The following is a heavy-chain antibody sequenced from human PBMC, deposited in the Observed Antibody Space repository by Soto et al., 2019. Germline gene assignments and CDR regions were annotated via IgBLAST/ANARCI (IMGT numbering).Heavy chain of an antibody. CDR1: GFTFSSYS. CDR2: ISSSSSYI. V-gene: IGHV3-21*01. J-gene: IGHJ1*01. D-gene: IGHD7-27*01. CDR3: ARDPLGAEYFQH. Sequence: GVSLRLSCAASGFTFSSYSMNWVRQAPGKGLEWVSSISSSSSYIYYADSVKGRFTISRDNAKNSLYLQMNSLRAEDTAVYYCARDPLGAEYFQHWGQGTLVTVSS.